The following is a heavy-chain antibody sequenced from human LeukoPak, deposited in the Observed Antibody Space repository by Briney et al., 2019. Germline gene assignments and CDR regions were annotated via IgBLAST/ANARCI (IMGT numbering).Heavy chain of an antibody. CDR3: ATEGGEQQLVTYYSDY. D-gene: IGHD6-13*01. CDR2: INHSGST. CDR1: GGSFSGYY. Sequence: SETLSLTCAVYGGSFSGYYWSWIRQPPGKGLEWIGEINHSGSTNYNPSLKSRVTISVDTSKNQFSLKLSSVTAADTAVYYCATEGGEQQLVTYYSDYWGQGTLVTVSS. J-gene: IGHJ4*02. V-gene: IGHV4-34*01.